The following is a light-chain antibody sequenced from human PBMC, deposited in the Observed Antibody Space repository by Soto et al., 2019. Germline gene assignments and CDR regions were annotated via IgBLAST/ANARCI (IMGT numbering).Light chain of an antibody. V-gene: IGKV1-5*01. CDR3: QQYVSCPHT. Sequence: DIEMTQSPATLSVSAGDRATLSCRASQRVSDTLAWYRQKPGTTPRLLIYDASIWASGVPARFSGSGSGAEFSLTITGLQPDDFATYYCQQYVSCPHTFGGGTKVESK. CDR2: DAS. CDR1: QRVSDT. J-gene: IGKJ4*01.